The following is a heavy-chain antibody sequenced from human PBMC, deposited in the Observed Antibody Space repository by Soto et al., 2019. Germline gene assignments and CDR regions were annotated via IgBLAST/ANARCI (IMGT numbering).Heavy chain of an antibody. D-gene: IGHD5-12*01. Sequence: QLQLQESGSGLVKPSQTLSLTCAVSGGSISSGGYSWSWIRQPPGKGLEWIGYIYHSGSTYYNPSLKSRVIISVDRSKNQFSLKLSSVTAADTAVYYCASRRDGYNYYGYWGQGTLVTVSS. CDR1: GGSISSGGYS. CDR3: ASRRDGYNYYGY. V-gene: IGHV4-30-2*01. J-gene: IGHJ4*02. CDR2: IYHSGST.